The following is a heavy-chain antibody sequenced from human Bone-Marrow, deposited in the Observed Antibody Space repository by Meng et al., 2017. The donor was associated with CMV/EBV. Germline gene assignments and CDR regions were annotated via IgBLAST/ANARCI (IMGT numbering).Heavy chain of an antibody. Sequence: GESLKISCAASRFTFSTYGMNWVRQAPGKGLEWVSSISRSSSNIYHADSVKGRFTISRDNANNSLYLQMNSLRAEDTAVYYCAKDLTGDNAFDVWGQGTMVTVSS. CDR3: AKDLTGDNAFDV. D-gene: IGHD1-26*01. CDR2: ISRSSSNI. V-gene: IGHV3-21*01. CDR1: RFTFSTYG. J-gene: IGHJ3*01.